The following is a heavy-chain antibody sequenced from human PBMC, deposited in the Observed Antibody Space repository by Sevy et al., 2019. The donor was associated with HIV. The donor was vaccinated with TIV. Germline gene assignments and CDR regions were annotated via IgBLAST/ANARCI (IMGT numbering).Heavy chain of an antibody. CDR2: ISGSGRST. D-gene: IGHD2-15*01. J-gene: IGHJ6*02. V-gene: IGHV3-23*01. CDR1: GFTFTSYA. CDR3: AKGYCSGGSCPRDYYYYGMDV. Sequence: GRSLRLSCAASGFTFTSYAMNWVRQAPGKGLDWVSSISGSGRSTYYADSVEGRFTISRDNSKNTLTLQMNSLRADDTAVYYCAKGYCSGGSCPRDYYYYGMDVWGQGTTVTVSS.